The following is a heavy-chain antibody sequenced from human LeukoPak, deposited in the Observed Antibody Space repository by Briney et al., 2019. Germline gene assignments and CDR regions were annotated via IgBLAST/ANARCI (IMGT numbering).Heavy chain of an antibody. D-gene: IGHD3-3*01. CDR2: ISGSGGST. CDR3: AKDGLEATPLFDY. J-gene: IGHJ4*02. CDR1: GFIFSSYV. Sequence: PGGSLRLSCAASGFIFSSYVMSWVRQAPGKGLEWVSAISGSGGSTYYADSVKGRFTISRDNSKNTLYLQTNSLRAEDTAVYYCAKDGLEATPLFDYWGQGTLVTVSS. V-gene: IGHV3-23*01.